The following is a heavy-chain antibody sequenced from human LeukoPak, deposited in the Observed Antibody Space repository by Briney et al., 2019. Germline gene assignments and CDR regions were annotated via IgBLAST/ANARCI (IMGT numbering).Heavy chain of an antibody. J-gene: IGHJ6*03. CDR1: GGTFHSYI. D-gene: IGHD1-1*01. CDR2: IVPIIGTA. CDR3: ARGTIGGVDYFYMDV. V-gene: IGHV1-69*13. Sequence: GASVKVSCKASGGTFHSYIVTWVRQAPGQGLEWMGGIVPIIGTANCAQKFQGRVTITADDSTSTAYMELRSLRSEDTAIYYCARGTIGGVDYFYMDVWGKGTTVTVSS.